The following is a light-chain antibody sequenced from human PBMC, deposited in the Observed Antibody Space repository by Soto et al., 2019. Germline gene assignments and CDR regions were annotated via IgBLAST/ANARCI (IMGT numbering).Light chain of an antibody. Sequence: EVVMTQSPATLSVSPGEGATLSCRASQSVGSKVAWYQQKPGQAPRLLFSAASTRATGIPASFSGSGSGTEFTLTFGSLQSQEFAIYYCQQYSSWPPSFGPGTKVY. CDR2: AAS. V-gene: IGKV3-15*01. J-gene: IGKJ3*01. CDR1: QSVGSK. CDR3: QQYSSWPPS.